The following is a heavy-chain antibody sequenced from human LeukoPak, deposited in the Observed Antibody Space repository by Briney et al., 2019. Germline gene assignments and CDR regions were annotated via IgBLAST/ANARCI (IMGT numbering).Heavy chain of an antibody. Sequence: SETLSHTCTVSGGSISSSGYYWGWIRQPPGKGLEWIGSIYYSGSTYYNPSLKSRVTISVDTSKNQFSLKLSSVTAADTAVYYCARIQVQDAFDIWGQGTMVTVSS. CDR2: IYYSGST. J-gene: IGHJ3*02. CDR3: ARIQVQDAFDI. D-gene: IGHD4/OR15-4a*01. V-gene: IGHV4-39*01. CDR1: GGSISSSGYY.